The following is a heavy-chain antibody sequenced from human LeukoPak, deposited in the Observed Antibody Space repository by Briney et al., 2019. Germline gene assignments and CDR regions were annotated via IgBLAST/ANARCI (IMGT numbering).Heavy chain of an antibody. V-gene: IGHV3-7*01. Sequence: GGSPRLSCAASGFSLSGYWMSWVRQAPGKGLEWVARLHANGDEKNFVGSVQGRFTFSRDHAKNSLYLQMNSLRVEDTAVYYGARGGYSFDYLGQGTLVTVSS. J-gene: IGHJ4*02. CDR1: GFSLSGYW. CDR2: LHANGDEK. D-gene: IGHD5-12*01. CDR3: ARGGYSFDY.